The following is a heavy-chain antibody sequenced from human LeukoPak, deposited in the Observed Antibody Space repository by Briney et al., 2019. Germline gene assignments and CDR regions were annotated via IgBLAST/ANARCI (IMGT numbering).Heavy chain of an antibody. CDR1: GFTFSSYA. V-gene: IGHV3-23*01. Sequence: GGSLRLSCAASGFTFSSYAMSWVRQSPGKGLEWVSAISGSGGSTYYADSVKGRFPISRDNSKNTLYLQMNSLRAEDTAVYYCAKRVVPAAIAGFIDYWGQGTLVTVSS. CDR2: ISGSGGST. CDR3: AKRVVPAAIAGFIDY. D-gene: IGHD2-2*02. J-gene: IGHJ4*02.